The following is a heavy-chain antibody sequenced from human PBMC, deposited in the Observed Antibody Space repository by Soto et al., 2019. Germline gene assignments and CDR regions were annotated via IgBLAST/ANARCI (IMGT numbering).Heavy chain of an antibody. CDR3: ARDHYDFWSGYSTLDYFDY. J-gene: IGHJ4*02. CDR2: IWYDGSNK. CDR1: GFTFSSYG. V-gene: IGHV3-33*01. D-gene: IGHD3-3*01. Sequence: QVQLVESGGGVVQPGRSLRLSCAASGFTFSSYGMHWVRQAPGKGLEWVAVIWYDGSNKYYADSVKGRFTISRDNSKNTLYLQMNSLRAEDTAVYYCARDHYDFWSGYSTLDYFDYWGQGTLVTVSS.